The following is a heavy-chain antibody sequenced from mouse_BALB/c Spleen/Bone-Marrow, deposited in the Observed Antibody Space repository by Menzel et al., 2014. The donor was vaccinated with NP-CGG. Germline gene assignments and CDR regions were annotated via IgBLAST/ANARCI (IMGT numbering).Heavy chain of an antibody. CDR3: ARPFYGSSYFDY. Sequence: QVQLQQSGAELVKPGASVKLSCKASGYTFTDYIIHWIKQRSGQGLEWIGWFYPGSGNIKYNEKFKDKATLTADKSSSTVYMELSRLTSEDSAVYFCARPFYGSSYFDYWGQGATLTVSS. CDR1: GYTFTDYI. CDR2: FYPGSGNI. J-gene: IGHJ2*01. D-gene: IGHD1-1*01. V-gene: IGHV1-62-2*01.